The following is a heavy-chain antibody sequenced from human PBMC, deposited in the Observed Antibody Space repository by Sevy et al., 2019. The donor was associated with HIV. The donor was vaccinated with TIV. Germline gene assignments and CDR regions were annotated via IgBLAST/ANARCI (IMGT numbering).Heavy chain of an antibody. V-gene: IGHV3-23*01. Sequence: GGSLRLSCAASGFTFSSYAMSWVRQAPGKGLEWVSAISGSGGSTYYADSVKGRFTISRDNSKNTLYLQMNSLRAEDMAVYYCAKDYDYSNSGYFDYWGQGTLVTVSS. CDR1: GFTFSSYA. J-gene: IGHJ4*02. CDR3: AKDYDYSNSGYFDY. D-gene: IGHD4-4*01. CDR2: ISGSGGST.